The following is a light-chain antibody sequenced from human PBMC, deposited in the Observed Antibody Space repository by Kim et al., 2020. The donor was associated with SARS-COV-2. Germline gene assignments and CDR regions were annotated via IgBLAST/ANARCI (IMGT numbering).Light chain of an antibody. V-gene: IGLV2-14*04. CDR2: DVS. CDR3: SSYTSSSTFVV. CDR1: SSDVGGYND. J-gene: IGLJ2*01. Sequence: QSLTIPCTGTSSDVGGYNDVTWYQQHPGKAPKLMIYDVSKRPSGVSNRFSGSKSGNTASLTISGLQAEDEADYYCSSYTSSSTFVVFGGGTQLTVL.